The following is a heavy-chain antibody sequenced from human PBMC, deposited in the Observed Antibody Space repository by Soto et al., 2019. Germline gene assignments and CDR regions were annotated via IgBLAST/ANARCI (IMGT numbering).Heavy chain of an antibody. V-gene: IGHV3-9*01. D-gene: IGHD4-17*01. J-gene: IGHJ6*02. CDR1: GFTFDDYA. CDR2: ISWNSGSI. CDR3: AKDIADYGVPADVYYGMDV. Sequence: EVQLVESGGGLVQPGRSLRLSCAASGFTFDDYAMHWVRQAPGKGLEWVSGISWNSGSIGYADSVKGRFTISRDNAKNSLYLQMNSLRAEDTALYYCAKDIADYGVPADVYYGMDVWGQGTTVTVSS.